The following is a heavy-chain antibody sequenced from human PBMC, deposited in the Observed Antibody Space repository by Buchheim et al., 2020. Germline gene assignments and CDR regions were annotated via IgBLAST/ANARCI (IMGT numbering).Heavy chain of an antibody. CDR3: ARHGSRSTTSYPNWFDP. Sequence: EVQLVQSGAEVKKPGKSLKISCKGSGYSFTNHWIGWVRQMPGKGLEWMGIIYPGDSDTRYSPSFRGQVIISADKSISTAYLQWSSLKASDSAMYYCARHGSRSTTSYPNWFDPWGQGTL. CDR2: IYPGDSDT. V-gene: IGHV5-51*01. CDR1: GYSFTNHW. J-gene: IGHJ5*02. D-gene: IGHD2-2*01.